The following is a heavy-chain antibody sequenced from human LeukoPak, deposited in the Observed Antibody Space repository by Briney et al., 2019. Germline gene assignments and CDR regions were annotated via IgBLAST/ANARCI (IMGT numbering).Heavy chain of an antibody. Sequence: SETLSLTCTVSGGSISSSSYYWGWIRQPPGKGLEWIGSIYYSGSTYYNPSLKSRVTISVDTSKNQFSLQLNSVTPEDTAVYYCARGGPRAAAGNFDYWGQGTLVTVSS. CDR2: IYYSGST. CDR3: ARGGPRAAAGNFDY. J-gene: IGHJ4*02. V-gene: IGHV4-39*07. D-gene: IGHD6-13*01. CDR1: GGSISSSSYY.